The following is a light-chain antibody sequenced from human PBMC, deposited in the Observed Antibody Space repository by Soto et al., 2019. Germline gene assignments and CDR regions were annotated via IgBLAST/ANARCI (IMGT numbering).Light chain of an antibody. CDR2: DVS. Sequence: QSAMTQPASVYGSSGQSITISCTGTSSDVGGYNYVSWYQQHPGKAPKLMIYDVSNRPSGVSNRFSGSKSGNTASLTISGLPAEDEADYYCSSYTSSSTQVFGTGTKVTVL. CDR1: SSDVGGYNY. CDR3: SSYTSSSTQV. V-gene: IGLV2-14*01. J-gene: IGLJ1*01.